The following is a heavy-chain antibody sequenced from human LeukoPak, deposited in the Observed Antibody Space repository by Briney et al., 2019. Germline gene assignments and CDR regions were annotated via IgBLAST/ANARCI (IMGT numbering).Heavy chain of an antibody. V-gene: IGHV4-34*01. CDR2: INHSGST. D-gene: IGHD3-22*01. J-gene: IGHJ3*02. Sequence: PSETLSLTCTVSGGSISSYYWSWIRQPPGKGLEWIGEINHSGSTNYNPSLKSRVTISVDTSKNQFSLKLSSVTAADTAVYYCARVQYYDSSGYYEYDAFDIWGQGTMVTVSS. CDR3: ARVQYYDSSGYYEYDAFDI. CDR1: GGSISSYY.